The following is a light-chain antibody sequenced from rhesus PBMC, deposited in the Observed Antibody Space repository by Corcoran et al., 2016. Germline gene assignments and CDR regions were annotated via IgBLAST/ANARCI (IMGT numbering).Light chain of an antibody. Sequence: DIQMTQSPSSLFASVGDTVSITCGASQDIHNWLAWYQLKPRRAPKLLIFAASNVQSGVPSRFSGSGSGTDYTLTVGSLQPEDFATYYCHQGYNNPVTFGGGTKVEI. CDR1: QDIHNW. CDR2: AAS. V-gene: IGKV1-18*01. J-gene: IGKJ4*01. CDR3: HQGYNNPVT.